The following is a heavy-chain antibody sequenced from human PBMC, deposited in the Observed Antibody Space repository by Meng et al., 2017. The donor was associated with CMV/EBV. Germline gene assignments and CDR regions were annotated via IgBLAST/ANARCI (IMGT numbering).Heavy chain of an antibody. V-gene: IGHV3-23*01. CDR1: GFTFSSYA. J-gene: IGHJ4*02. D-gene: IGHD5-18*01. Sequence: GESLKISCAASGFTFSSYAMSWVRQAPGKGLEWVSVISGSGGSTYYADSVKGRFTVSRDNSKNTLYLQMNSLRAEDTAVYYCANEAHRGDTAMATFDYWGQGTLVTVSS. CDR3: ANEAHRGDTAMATFDY. CDR2: ISGSGGST.